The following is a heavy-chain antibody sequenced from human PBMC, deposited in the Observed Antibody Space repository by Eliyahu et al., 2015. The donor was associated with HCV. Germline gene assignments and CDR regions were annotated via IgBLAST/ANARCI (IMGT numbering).Heavy chain of an antibody. Sequence: QVQLVESGGGVVQPGRSLRLSCVVSGFPFCXYGMHWVRQAPGKGLEWVAVISYDGSYPGSNKYYAESVKGRFTISRDNSKNTVYLQMNSLRPEDTAVYYCAKESYYGAGSYYYYYKGMDVWGQGTTVTVSS. V-gene: IGHV3-30*18. CDR3: AKESYYGAGSYYYYYKGMDV. CDR2: ISYDGSYPGSNK. J-gene: IGHJ6*02. CDR1: GFPFCXYG. D-gene: IGHD3-10*01.